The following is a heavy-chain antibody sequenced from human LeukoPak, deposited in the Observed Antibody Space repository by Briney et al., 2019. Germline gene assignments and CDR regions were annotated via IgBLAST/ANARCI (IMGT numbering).Heavy chain of an antibody. J-gene: IGHJ1*01. V-gene: IGHV3-21*01. Sequence: PGGSLRLSCAASGFTFSSYSMNWVRQAPGKGLEWVSSISSSSSYIYYADSVKGRFTISRDNAKNSLYLQMNSLRAEDTAVYYCARDRGMIDSSRYFQHWGQGTLVTVSS. D-gene: IGHD2-2*01. CDR3: ARDRGMIDSSRYFQH. CDR2: ISSSSSYI. CDR1: GFTFSSYS.